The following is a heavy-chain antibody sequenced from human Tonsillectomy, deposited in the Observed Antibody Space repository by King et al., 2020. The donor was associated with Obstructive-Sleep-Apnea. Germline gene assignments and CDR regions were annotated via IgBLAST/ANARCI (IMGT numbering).Heavy chain of an antibody. D-gene: IGHD3-3*01. CDR3: ARGMNYDFRVMDV. CDR1: GYTFTGYY. J-gene: IGHJ6*02. V-gene: IGHV1-2*04. Sequence: QLVQSGGEVKKPGASVKVSCKASGYTFTGYYMHWVRQAPGQGLEWMGWINPNSGGTNYAQKFQGWVTMTRDTSISTAYMEGGRLGSGDTAVYYCARGMNYDFRVMDVWGQGTTVTVSS. CDR2: INPNSGGT.